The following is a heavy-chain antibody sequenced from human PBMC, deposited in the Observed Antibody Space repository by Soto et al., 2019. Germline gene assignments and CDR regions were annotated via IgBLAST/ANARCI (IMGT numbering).Heavy chain of an antibody. CDR1: GGTFSSYA. D-gene: IGHD5-18*01. V-gene: IGHV1-69*01. CDR2: IIPIFGTA. Sequence: QVQLVQSGAEVKKPGSSVKVSCKASGGTFSSYAISWVRQAPGQGLEWMGGIIPIFGTANYAQKFKGRVTITADESRSTAYMELSSLRSEDTAVYYCARVGYSYGGDYYYDGMDVWGQGTTVTLSS. CDR3: ARVGYSYGGDYYYDGMDV. J-gene: IGHJ6*02.